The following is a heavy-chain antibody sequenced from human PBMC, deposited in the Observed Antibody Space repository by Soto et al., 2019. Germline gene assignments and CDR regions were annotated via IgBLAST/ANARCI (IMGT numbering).Heavy chain of an antibody. V-gene: IGHV1-46*03. CDR3: ARVGWYDKNFDY. D-gene: IGHD6-19*01. CDR2: INPSGGST. CDR1: GYTFTSYY. J-gene: IGHJ4*02. Sequence: GASVKVSCKASGYTFTSYYMHWVRQAPGQGLEGKGKINPSGGSTSYAQKFQGRVTMTRDTSTSTVYKELSSLRSEDTAVYYCARVGWYDKNFDYWGQGTLVTVSS.